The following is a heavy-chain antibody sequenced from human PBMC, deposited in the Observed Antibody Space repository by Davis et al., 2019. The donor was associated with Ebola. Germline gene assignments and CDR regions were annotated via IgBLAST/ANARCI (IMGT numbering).Heavy chain of an antibody. D-gene: IGHD1-26*01. Sequence: PSETLSLTCTVSGCSISSYYWSWIRQPAGKGLEWIGRIYTSGITNYNPSLKSRVTMSVDTSKNQFSLKLSSVTAADTAVYYCARGGVGADYYYGMDVWGQGTTVTVSS. CDR2: IYTSGIT. CDR1: GCSISSYY. J-gene: IGHJ6*02. CDR3: ARGGVGADYYYGMDV. V-gene: IGHV4-4*07.